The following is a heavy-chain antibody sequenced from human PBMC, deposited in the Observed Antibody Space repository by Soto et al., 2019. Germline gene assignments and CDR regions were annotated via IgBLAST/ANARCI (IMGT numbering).Heavy chain of an antibody. Sequence: ASVKVSCKASGYTFTGYYMHWVRQAPGQGLEWMGLINPNSGGTNYAQKFQGRVTMTRDTSISTAYMELSRLRSDDTAVYDCARDTVAHTISTTLWYGGQGTLVTVSS. CDR1: GYTFTGYY. D-gene: IGHD1-1*01. CDR3: ARDTVAHTISTTLWY. CDR2: INPNSGGT. V-gene: IGHV1-2*02. J-gene: IGHJ4*02.